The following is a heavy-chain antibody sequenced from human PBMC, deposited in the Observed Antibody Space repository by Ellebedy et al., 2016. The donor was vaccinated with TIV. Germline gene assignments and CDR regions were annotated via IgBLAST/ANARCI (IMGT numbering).Heavy chain of an antibody. CDR3: ASAYGSGSYLN. Sequence: GSLRLSCTVSGGSISSYYWSWIRQPAGKGPEWIGRIYTSGSTNYNPSLKSRVTMSVDTSKNQFSLKLSSVTAADTAVYYCASAYGSGSYLNWGQGTLVIASS. CDR1: GGSISSYY. D-gene: IGHD3-10*01. J-gene: IGHJ4*02. V-gene: IGHV4-4*07. CDR2: IYTSGST.